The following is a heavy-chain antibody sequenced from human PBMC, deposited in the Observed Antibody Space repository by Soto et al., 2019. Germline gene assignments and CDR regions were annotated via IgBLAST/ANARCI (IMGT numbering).Heavy chain of an antibody. CDR3: AKDRQFRSYYESAGHYNN. CDR1: GFTFKNHA. Sequence: EVQLLESGGGLVQPGGSLRLSWVASGFTFKNHAMRGARQPPGKGLEWVSGIIGIGAITSSADSVRGRFTISRDNSKNTLYLQLNRLGAEDTAIYYCAKDRQFRSYYESAGHYNNWGQGTLVTVSS. D-gene: IGHD3-9*01. V-gene: IGHV3-23*01. J-gene: IGHJ4*02. CDR2: IIGIGAIT.